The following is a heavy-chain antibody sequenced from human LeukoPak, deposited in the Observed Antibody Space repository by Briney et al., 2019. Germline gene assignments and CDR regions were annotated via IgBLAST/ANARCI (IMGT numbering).Heavy chain of an antibody. CDR2: IIPIVGIA. D-gene: IGHD2-2*01. CDR1: GCSFSSDG. V-gene: IGHV1-69*04. Sequence: GASVKVSCKASGCSFSSDGISWVRQAPGQGLEWMGRIIPIVGIANYAQEFQGRVTITADKSTSTAYMDLSSLRSEDKDAHYCARDTHIVVVPAASKEIWFDPWGQGTLVTVSS. CDR3: ARDTHIVVVPAASKEIWFDP. J-gene: IGHJ5*02.